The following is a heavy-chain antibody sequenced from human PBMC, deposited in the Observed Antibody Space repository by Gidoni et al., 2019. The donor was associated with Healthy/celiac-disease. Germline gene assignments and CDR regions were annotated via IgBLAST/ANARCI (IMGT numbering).Heavy chain of an antibody. CDR1: GGSISSYY. J-gene: IGHJ6*02. Sequence: QVQLQESGLGLVKPSETLSLTCTVSGGSISSYYWSWIRQPPGKGLEWIGYIYYSGSTNYNPSLKSRVTISVDTSKNQFSLKLSSVTAADTAVYYCARLGGGYGGEGDPWGMDVWGQGTTVTVSS. CDR2: IYYSGST. V-gene: IGHV4-59*08. CDR3: ARLGGGYGGEGDPWGMDV. D-gene: IGHD3-16*01.